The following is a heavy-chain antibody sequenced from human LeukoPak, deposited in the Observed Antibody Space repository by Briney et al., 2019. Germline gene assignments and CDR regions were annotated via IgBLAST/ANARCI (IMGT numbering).Heavy chain of an antibody. CDR3: ARGPQLLYYFDY. D-gene: IGHD2-2*01. Sequence: PSETLSLTCTVSGGSISSSSYYWGWICQPPGKGLEWIGSIYYSGSTYYNPSLKSRVTISVDTSKNQFSLKLSSVTAADTAVYYCARGPQLLYYFDYWGQGTLVTVSS. J-gene: IGHJ4*02. CDR1: GGSISSSSYY. CDR2: IYYSGST. V-gene: IGHV4-39*01.